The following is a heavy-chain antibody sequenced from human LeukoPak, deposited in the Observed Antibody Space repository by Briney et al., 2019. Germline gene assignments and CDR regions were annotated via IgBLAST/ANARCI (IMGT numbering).Heavy chain of an antibody. D-gene: IGHD5-18*01. Sequence: PSETLSLTCTVSGYSISSGYYWGWIRQPPGKGLEWIGSIYHSGSTYYDPSLKSRVTISVDTSKNQFSLKLSSVTAADTAVYYCAREFRGYSYGRTFDYWGQGTLVTVSS. V-gene: IGHV4-38-2*02. J-gene: IGHJ4*02. CDR3: AREFRGYSYGRTFDY. CDR1: GYSISSGYY. CDR2: IYHSGST.